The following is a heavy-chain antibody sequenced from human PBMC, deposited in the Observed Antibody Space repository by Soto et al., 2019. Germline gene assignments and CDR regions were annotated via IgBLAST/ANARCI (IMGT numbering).Heavy chain of an antibody. D-gene: IGHD3-10*01. CDR1: GFTFSSYG. Sequence: GGSLRLSCAASGFTFSSYGMHWVRQAPGKGLEWVAVISYDGSNKYYADSVKGRFTISRDNSKNTLYLQMNSLRAEDTAVYYCAKDPSAGGSGSYPYYYYYGMDVWGQGTTVTVSS. J-gene: IGHJ6*02. CDR2: ISYDGSNK. CDR3: AKDPSAGGSGSYPYYYYYGMDV. V-gene: IGHV3-30*18.